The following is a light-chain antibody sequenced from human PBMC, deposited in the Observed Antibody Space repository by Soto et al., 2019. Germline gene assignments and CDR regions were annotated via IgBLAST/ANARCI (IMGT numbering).Light chain of an antibody. CDR3: QSYDSTLSGL. Sequence: QSALTQPPSVSGAPGQRVTISCTGSSSNIGAGYAVHWYQQLPGTAPKLLIYDNSNRPSGVPDRFSGSRSDTSASLAITGLQAEDEADYYCQSYDSTLSGLFGTGTKVTVL. J-gene: IGLJ1*01. V-gene: IGLV1-40*01. CDR1: SSNIGAGYA. CDR2: DNS.